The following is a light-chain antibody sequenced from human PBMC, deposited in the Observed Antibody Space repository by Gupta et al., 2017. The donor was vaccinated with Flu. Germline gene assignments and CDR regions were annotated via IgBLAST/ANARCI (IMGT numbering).Light chain of an antibody. CDR2: GAS. V-gene: IGKV3-20*01. CDR1: QSVSSNY. Sequence: GTLALSPGERATLSCRASQSVSSNYLAWYQQKPGQAPRLLIYGASSRATGLPDRFSGSGSGTDFSLTISRLEPEDFAVYYCQQYGSFPWTFGQGTKVEIK. J-gene: IGKJ1*01. CDR3: QQYGSFPWT.